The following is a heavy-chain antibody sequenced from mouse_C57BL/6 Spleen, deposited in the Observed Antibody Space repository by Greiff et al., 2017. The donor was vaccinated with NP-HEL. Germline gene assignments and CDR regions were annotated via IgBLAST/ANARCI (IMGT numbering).Heavy chain of an antibody. Sequence: QVQLKESGAELARPGASVKLSCKASGYTFTSYGISWVKQRTGQGLEWIGEIYPRSGNTYYNEKFKGKATLTADKSSSTAYMELRSLTSEDSAGYFSARRDSNYAMDYWGQGTSVTVSS. CDR2: IYPRSGNT. D-gene: IGHD2-5*01. CDR3: ARRDSNYAMDY. V-gene: IGHV1-81*01. CDR1: GYTFTSYG. J-gene: IGHJ4*01.